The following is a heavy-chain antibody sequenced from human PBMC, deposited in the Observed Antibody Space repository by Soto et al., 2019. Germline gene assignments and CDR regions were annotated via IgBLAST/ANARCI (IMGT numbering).Heavy chain of an antibody. J-gene: IGHJ5*02. CDR2: INAGNGNT. D-gene: IGHD3-10*01. CDR1: GYTFTSYA. V-gene: IGHV1-3*01. CDR3: ARAPGSGSGSYYNWFDP. Sequence: QVQLVQSGAEVKKPGASVKVSCKASGYTFTSYAMHWVRQAPGQRLEWMGWINAGNGNTKYSQKFQGRVTITRDTSASTAYMELSSLRSEDTAVYYCARAPGSGSGSYYNWFDPWGQGTLVTVSS.